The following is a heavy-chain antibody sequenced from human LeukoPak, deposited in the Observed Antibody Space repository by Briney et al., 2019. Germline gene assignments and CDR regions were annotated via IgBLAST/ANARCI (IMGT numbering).Heavy chain of an antibody. J-gene: IGHJ4*02. Sequence: SETLSLTXTVSGGSISSYYWSWIRQPPGKGLEWIGYIYYSGSTNYNPSLKSRVTISVDTSKNQFSLKLSSVTAADTAVYYCARTEPGYSSSWNPFDYWGQGTLVTVSS. CDR1: GGSISSYY. D-gene: IGHD6-13*01. CDR2: IYYSGST. V-gene: IGHV4-59*01. CDR3: ARTEPGYSSSWNPFDY.